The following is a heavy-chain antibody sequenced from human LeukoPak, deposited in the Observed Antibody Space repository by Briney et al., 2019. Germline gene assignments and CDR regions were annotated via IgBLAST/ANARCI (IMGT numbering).Heavy chain of an antibody. J-gene: IGHJ4*02. V-gene: IGHV4-39*07. Sequence: PSETLSLTCTVSGDSISSSPYYWGWVRQPPGKGLEWIGSIYYSGSTYYNPSLKSRVTMSVDTSKNQFSLKLSSVTAADTAVYYCARYSSSWYLYYFDYWGQGTLVTVSS. CDR3: ARYSSSWYLYYFDY. CDR1: GDSISSSPYY. CDR2: IYYSGST. D-gene: IGHD6-13*01.